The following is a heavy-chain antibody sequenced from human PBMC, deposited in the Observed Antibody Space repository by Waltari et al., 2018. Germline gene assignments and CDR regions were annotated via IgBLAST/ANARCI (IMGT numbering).Heavy chain of an antibody. CDR3: ARDWEGDRPNFDY. CDR2: IKQDGSDT. J-gene: IGHJ4*02. V-gene: IGHV3-7*04. Sequence: EVQLVESGGGLVQPGGSLRLSCVASGFTFNTFWMNWVRQAPGKGLEWVTDIKQDGSDTYYADSVKGRFTVSRDNAKNSLYLQMNSLRVEDTAVYYCARDWEGDRPNFDYWGQGTLVTVSS. CDR1: GFTFNTFW. D-gene: IGHD1-26*01.